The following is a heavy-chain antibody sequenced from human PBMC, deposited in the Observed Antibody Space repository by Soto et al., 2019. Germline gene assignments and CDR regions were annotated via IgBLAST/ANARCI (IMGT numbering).Heavy chain of an antibody. D-gene: IGHD3-22*01. CDR2: IKQDGSEK. V-gene: IGHV3-7*04. Sequence: PGGSLRLSCAASGFTFSSYWMSWVRQAPGKGLEWVANIKQDGSEKCYVDSVKGRFTISRDNAKNSLYLQMNSLRAEDTAVYYCAGFYYDSSGYLPSPYYYYYGMDVWGQGITVTVSS. J-gene: IGHJ6*02. CDR1: GFTFSSYW. CDR3: AGFYYDSSGYLPSPYYYYYGMDV.